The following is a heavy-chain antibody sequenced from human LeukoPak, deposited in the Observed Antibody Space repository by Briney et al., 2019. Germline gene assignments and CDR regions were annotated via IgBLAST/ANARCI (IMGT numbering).Heavy chain of an antibody. V-gene: IGHV3-30*02. J-gene: IGHJ6*03. D-gene: IGHD2-15*01. CDR2: IRYDGSNK. Sequence: GGSLRLSCATSGFIFSHHGMNWVRQAPGKGLEWVAFIRYDGSNKYYADSVKGRFTISRDNSKNTLYLQMNSLRSEDTAVYYCARRVGYCSGGSCYPYYYYYMDVWGKGTTVTVSS. CDR3: ARRVGYCSGGSCYPYYYYYMDV. CDR1: GFIFSHHG.